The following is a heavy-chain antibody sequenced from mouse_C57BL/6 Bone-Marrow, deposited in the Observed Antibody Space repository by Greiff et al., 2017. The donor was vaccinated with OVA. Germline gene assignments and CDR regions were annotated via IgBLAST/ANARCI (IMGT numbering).Heavy chain of an antibody. V-gene: IGHV14-4*01. Sequence: VQLKQSGAELVRPGASVTLSCTASGFNIKDDYMHWVKQRPEQGLEWIGWIDPENGATEYASKFQGKATITADTSSNTSYLQLSSLTSEDTAVYYCTTDYSNPWFAYWGQGTLVTVSA. CDR1: GFNIKDDY. CDR3: TTDYSNPWFAY. CDR2: IDPENGAT. J-gene: IGHJ3*01. D-gene: IGHD2-5*01.